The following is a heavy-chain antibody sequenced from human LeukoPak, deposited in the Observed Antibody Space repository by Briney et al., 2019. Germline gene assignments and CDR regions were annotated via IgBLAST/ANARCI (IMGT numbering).Heavy chain of an antibody. Sequence: ASVKVSCKASGATGYYMHWVRQAPGQGLEWLGWINPNSGGTNYAQKFQGRVTMTRDTSISTVYMELGRLRSDDTAVYYCARGGGLYCSSISCYNYFDPWGQGTLVTVSS. CDR3: ARGGGLYCSSISCYNYFDP. CDR2: INPNSGGT. V-gene: IGHV1-2*02. CDR1: GATGYY. J-gene: IGHJ5*02. D-gene: IGHD2-2*01.